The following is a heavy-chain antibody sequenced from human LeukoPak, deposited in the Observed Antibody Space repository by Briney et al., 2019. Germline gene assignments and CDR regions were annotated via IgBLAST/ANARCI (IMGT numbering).Heavy chain of an antibody. Sequence: PGGSLRLSCAASGFIVSSNYMSWVRQAPGKGLEWVSVISRGGNTYYADSVKGRFTISRDNSKNTVFLQMNSLRAEDTAVYYCAREVRGYYFDYWGQGTLVTVSS. V-gene: IGHV3-53*01. CDR1: GFIVSSNY. J-gene: IGHJ4*02. D-gene: IGHD3-22*01. CDR2: ISRGGNT. CDR3: AREVRGYYFDY.